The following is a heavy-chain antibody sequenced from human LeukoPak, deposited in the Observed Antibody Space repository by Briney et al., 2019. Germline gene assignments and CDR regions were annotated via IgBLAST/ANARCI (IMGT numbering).Heavy chain of an antibody. Sequence: PGASLRLSCAASGFTFSSSAMSWVRQAPGKGLEWVSSISGSGSGGSTYYADSVKGRFTISRDNSKNTLYLQMNSLIAEDTAVYYCAKDFAGYGDLYYFDYWGQGTLVTVSS. V-gene: IGHV3-23*01. CDR3: AKDFAGYGDLYYFDY. J-gene: IGHJ4*02. D-gene: IGHD4-17*01. CDR1: GFTFSSSA. CDR2: ISGSGSGGST.